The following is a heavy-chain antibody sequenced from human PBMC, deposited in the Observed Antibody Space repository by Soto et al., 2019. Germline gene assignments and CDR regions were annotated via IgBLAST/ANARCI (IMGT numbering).Heavy chain of an antibody. CDR1: GFTFKGNA. Sequence: GGSLRLSCAASGFTFKGNAMTWVRQAPGRGLEWLSSITGSVGSTYYADSVKGRFTISRDDARSTLYLQMISLRADDTALYYCAKGGQMSYWGQGALVTVSS. CDR3: AKGGQMSY. J-gene: IGHJ4*02. V-gene: IGHV3-23*01. CDR2: ITGSVGST. D-gene: IGHD3-16*01.